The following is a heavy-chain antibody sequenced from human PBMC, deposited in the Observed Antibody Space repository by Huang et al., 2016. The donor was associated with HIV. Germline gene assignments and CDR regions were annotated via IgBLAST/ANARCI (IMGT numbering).Heavy chain of an antibody. Sequence: QVQLVQSGAEVKKPGSSVKVSCKASGGPFRNFAIGWVRQAPGQGLEWIGGIIPTLGTANYAQKFQGRVTIIADESTSTAYMELSSLRSEDTAVYYCATVDYYDTSGPQRGYFDNWGQGTLVTVSS. CDR2: IIPTLGTA. CDR1: GGPFRNFA. CDR3: ATVDYYDTSGPQRGYFDN. V-gene: IGHV1-69*01. D-gene: IGHD3-22*01. J-gene: IGHJ4*02.